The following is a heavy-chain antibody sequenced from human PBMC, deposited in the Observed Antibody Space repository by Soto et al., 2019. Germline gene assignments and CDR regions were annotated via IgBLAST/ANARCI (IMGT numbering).Heavy chain of an antibody. Sequence: SETLSLTCTVSGGSISSSTYYWGWIRQPPGKGLEWIGSIYYSGSAYYNPALKSRVTISVDTSKNQYSLKLSSVTAADTAVYFCARPLLGATILSGFASGGQGILVTVSS. D-gene: IGHD5-12*01. J-gene: IGHJ4*02. CDR2: IYYSGSA. V-gene: IGHV4-39*01. CDR3: ARPLLGATILSGFAS. CDR1: GGSISSSTYY.